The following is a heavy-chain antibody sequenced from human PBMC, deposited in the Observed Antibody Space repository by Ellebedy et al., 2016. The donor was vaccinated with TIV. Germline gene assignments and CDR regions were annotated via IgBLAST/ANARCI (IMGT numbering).Heavy chain of an antibody. CDR3: AKKYYYYYGMDV. CDR1: GFTFSSYS. V-gene: IGHV3-48*01. J-gene: IGHJ6*02. Sequence: GESLKISXAASGFTFSSYSMNWVRQAPGKGLEWVSYISSSSSTIYYADSVKGRFTISRDNSKNTLYLQMNSLRAEDTAVYYCAKKYYYYYGMDVWGQGTTVTVSS. CDR2: ISSSSSTI.